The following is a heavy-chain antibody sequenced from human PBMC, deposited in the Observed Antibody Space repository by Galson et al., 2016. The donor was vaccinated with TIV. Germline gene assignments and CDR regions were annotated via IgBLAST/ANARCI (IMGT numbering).Heavy chain of an antibody. CDR2: ISGYDSNR. CDR3: ARDAPYASAWSIDY. J-gene: IGHJ4*02. V-gene: IGHV1-18*04. Sequence: SVKVSCKASGYTFTNYGISWVRQAPGQGLEWMGWISGYDSNREYAQKVQGRVTMSIDTSTSTAYMVVRSLKSDDTAVYYCARDAPYASAWSIDYWGQGTLVTVSP. D-gene: IGHD2-2*01. CDR1: GYTFTNYG.